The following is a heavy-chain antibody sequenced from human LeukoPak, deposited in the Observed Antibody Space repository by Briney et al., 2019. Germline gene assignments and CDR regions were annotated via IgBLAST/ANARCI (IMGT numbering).Heavy chain of an antibody. CDR1: GFTFSDYS. CDR2: ISGSGDTT. CDR3: ARDQPAYYYDSSGDGRYYYGMDV. V-gene: IGHV3-48*04. J-gene: IGHJ6*02. D-gene: IGHD3-22*01. Sequence: PGGSLRLSCAASGFTFSDYSMNWVRQAPGKGLEFVSYISGSGDTTYYADSFLGRFTISRDNAKNSVYLQMNSLRAEDTAVYFCARDQPAYYYDSSGDGRYYYGMDVWGQGTTVTVSS.